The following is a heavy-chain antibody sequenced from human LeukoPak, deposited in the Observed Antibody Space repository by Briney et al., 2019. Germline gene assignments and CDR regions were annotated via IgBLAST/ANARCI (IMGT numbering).Heavy chain of an antibody. CDR2: IYYSGST. J-gene: IGHJ4*03. CDR1: GGSISSGDYY. D-gene: IGHD2-2*01. Sequence: SQTLSLTCTVSGGSISSGDYYWSWIRQPPGKGLEWIGYIYYSGSTYYNPSLKSRVTISVDTSKNQFSLKLSSVTAADTAVYYCARDSSSSRPNFDYWGQGTTVTVSS. V-gene: IGHV4-30-4*01. CDR3: ARDSSSSRPNFDY.